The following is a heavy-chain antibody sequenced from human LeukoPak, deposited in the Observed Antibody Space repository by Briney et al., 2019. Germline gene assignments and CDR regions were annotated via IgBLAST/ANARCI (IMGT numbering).Heavy chain of an antibody. CDR3: AKGYYYYDSSGYYEGPLDY. CDR2: ISWNSGSI. Sequence: GGSLRLSRAASGYTFDDYAMHWVRQAPGKGLEWVSGISWNSGSIGYADSVKGRFTISRDNAKNSLYLQMNSLRAEDTALYYCAKGYYYYDSSGYYEGPLDYWGQGTLVTVSS. D-gene: IGHD3-22*01. CDR1: GYTFDDYA. V-gene: IGHV3-9*01. J-gene: IGHJ4*02.